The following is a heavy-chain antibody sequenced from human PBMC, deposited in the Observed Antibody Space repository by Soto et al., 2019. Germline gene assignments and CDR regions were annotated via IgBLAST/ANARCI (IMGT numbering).Heavy chain of an antibody. V-gene: IGHV1-18*01. Sequence: QVQLVQSGAEVKKPGASVKVSCKASGYTFTSYGISWVRQAPGQGLEWMGWISVSNGNTNYAQKFQGGVTLTTDTSTSTAYMELRSLRSDDTAVYYCARPATYSSSWTYDYWGQGTLVTVSS. CDR1: GYTFTSYG. CDR2: ISVSNGNT. CDR3: ARPATYSSSWTYDY. D-gene: IGHD6-13*01. J-gene: IGHJ4*02.